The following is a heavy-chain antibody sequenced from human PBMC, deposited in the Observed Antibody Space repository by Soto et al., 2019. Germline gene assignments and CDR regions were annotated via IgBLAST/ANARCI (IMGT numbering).Heavy chain of an antibody. D-gene: IGHD1-26*01. Sequence: SETVSLTCIVSCGSITSYHWSWIRQLPGKGLEWIGYTSYPGNNNYNPSLKSRVTISMDTSKNQLSLKLTSMTAADTAVYYCARDMHAGFTHYFAPWAQGTLVTVSS. CDR2: TSYPGNN. V-gene: IGHV4-59*01. CDR1: CGSITSYH. J-gene: IGHJ5*02. CDR3: ARDMHAGFTHYFAP.